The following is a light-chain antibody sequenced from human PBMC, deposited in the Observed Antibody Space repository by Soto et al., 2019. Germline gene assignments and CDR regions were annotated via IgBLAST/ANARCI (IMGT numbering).Light chain of an antibody. V-gene: IGKV3-15*01. CDR1: QSVSVN. CDR2: AAS. J-gene: IGKJ1*01. CDR3: QQYNNWSWT. Sequence: EIVLTQSPGTLSLSPGERATLSCRASQSVSVNSLAWYQQKGGQAPRLLIYAASTRATGVPDRFSGSGSGTEFTLTISSLQSEDFAVYYCQQYNNWSWTFGQGTKVDIK.